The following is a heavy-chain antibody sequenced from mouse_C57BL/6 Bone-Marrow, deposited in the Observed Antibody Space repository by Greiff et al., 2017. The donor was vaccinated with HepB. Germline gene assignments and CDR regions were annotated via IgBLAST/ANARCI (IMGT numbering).Heavy chain of an antibody. D-gene: IGHD2-4*01. CDR1: GYTFTDYY. Sequence: EVQLQQSGPELVKPGASVKISCKASGYTFTDYYMNWVKQSHGKSLEWIGDINPNNGGTSYNQKFKGKATLTVDKSSSTAYMELRSLTSEDSAVYYCARGIYYDYDGDYWGQGTTLTVSS. CDR2: INPNNGGT. V-gene: IGHV1-26*01. CDR3: ARGIYYDYDGDY. J-gene: IGHJ2*01.